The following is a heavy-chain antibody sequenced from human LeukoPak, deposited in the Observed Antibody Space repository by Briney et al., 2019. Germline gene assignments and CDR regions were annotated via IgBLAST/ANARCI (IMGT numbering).Heavy chain of an antibody. CDR1: GASISSTNW. D-gene: IGHD3-10*01. J-gene: IGHJ4*02. CDR3: ARGASDLTYDYGVN. V-gene: IGHV4-4*02. CDR2: IYHSGST. Sequence: SETLSLTCAVSGASISSTNWWSWVRQPPGKGLEWIGEIYHSGSTNYNPSLKSRVAISVDTSKNQFSLKLTSVTAADTAVYYCARGASDLTYDYGVNWGQGTLVTVSS.